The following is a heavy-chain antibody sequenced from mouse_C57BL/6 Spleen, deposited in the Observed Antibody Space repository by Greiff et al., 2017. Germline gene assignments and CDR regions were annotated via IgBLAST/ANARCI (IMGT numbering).Heavy chain of an antibody. CDR2: INPSTGGT. CDR1: GYSFTGYY. D-gene: IGHD4-1*01. V-gene: IGHV1-42*01. Sequence: EVQLQEPGPELVKPGASVKISCKASGYSFTGYYMNWVKQSPEKSLEWIGEINPSTGGTTYNQKFKAKATLTVDKSSSTAYMQLKSLTSADSAVYYCARRRELGDYYAMDYWGQVTSVTVSS. CDR3: ARRRELGDYYAMDY. J-gene: IGHJ4*01.